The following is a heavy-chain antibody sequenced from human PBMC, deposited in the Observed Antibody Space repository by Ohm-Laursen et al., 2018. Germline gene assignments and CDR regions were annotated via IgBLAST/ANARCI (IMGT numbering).Heavy chain of an antibody. V-gene: IGHV4-4*07. Sequence: SETLSLTCTISGGAISSYYWSWIRQPAGKGLEWIGRINISGTNYNPSLKSRVTMSVDTSKNQFSLKLSSVTAADTAVYYCARDRGSSWRNFDYWGQGTLVTVSS. CDR3: ARDRGSSWRNFDY. D-gene: IGHD6-13*01. CDR2: INISGT. CDR1: GGAISSYY. J-gene: IGHJ4*02.